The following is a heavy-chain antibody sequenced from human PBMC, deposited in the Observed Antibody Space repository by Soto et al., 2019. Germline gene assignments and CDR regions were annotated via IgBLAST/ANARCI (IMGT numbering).Heavy chain of an antibody. J-gene: IGHJ4*02. V-gene: IGHV1-69*01. CDR2: VIPIFGTA. CDR1: GGTFSSYA. Sequence: QVQLVQSGAEVKKPGSSVKVSCKASGGTFSSYAISWVRQAPGQGLEWMGGVIPIFGTANYAQKFQGRVTSTADESTSTAYMELSSLRSEDTAVYYCARGKVGYNDSSGPPLYYFDYWGQGTLVSVSS. CDR3: ARGKVGYNDSSGPPLYYFDY. D-gene: IGHD3-22*01.